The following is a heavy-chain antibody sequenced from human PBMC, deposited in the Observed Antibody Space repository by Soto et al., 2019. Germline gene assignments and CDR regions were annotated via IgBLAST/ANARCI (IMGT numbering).Heavy chain of an antibody. J-gene: IGHJ4*02. CDR3: ARAPMVLPRSYFGY. D-gene: IGHD3-10*01. Sequence: XETLCVTCTVAACPIRNFYWSWIRQPPGTGLDWIGYISSSGNTNYNPSLKSRVSISVDTSKNHFSLNLTSVTAADTAVYCCARAPMVLPRSYFGYWGRGPPGTVSS. V-gene: IGHV4-59*01. CDR2: ISSSGNT. CDR1: ACPIRNFY.